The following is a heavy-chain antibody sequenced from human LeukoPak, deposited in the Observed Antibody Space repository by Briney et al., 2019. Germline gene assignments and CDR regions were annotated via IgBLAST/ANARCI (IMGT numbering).Heavy chain of an antibody. D-gene: IGHD2-21*02. CDR1: GFTFSSYA. J-gene: IGHJ4*02. V-gene: IGHV3-23*01. CDR2: ISASGGST. Sequence: GGSLRLSCAASGFTFSSYAMSWVRQAPGKGLEWVSGISASGGSTYYADSVKGRFTISRDNAKNSLYLQMNSLRAEDTAVYYCARESAYCGGDCYLDYWGQGTLVTVSS. CDR3: ARESAYCGGDCYLDY.